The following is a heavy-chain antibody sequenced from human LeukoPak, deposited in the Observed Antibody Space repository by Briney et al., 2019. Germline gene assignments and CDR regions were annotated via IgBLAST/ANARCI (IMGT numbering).Heavy chain of an antibody. V-gene: IGHV5-51*01. CDR2: IYPGDSDT. CDR1: GYSFTNYW. D-gene: IGHD6-13*01. CDR3: ARQRITSSWYDAFDI. Sequence: GESLKISCKGSGYSFTNYWIGWVRQMPGKGLEGMGVIYPGDSDTRYSPSFQGQVSISADKSISAVYLQWSSLKASDTAMDYCARQRITSSWYDAFDIWGQGTMVTVSS. J-gene: IGHJ3*02.